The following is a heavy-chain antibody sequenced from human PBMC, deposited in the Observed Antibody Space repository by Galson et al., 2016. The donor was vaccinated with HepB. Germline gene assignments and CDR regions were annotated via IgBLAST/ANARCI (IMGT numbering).Heavy chain of an antibody. Sequence: SLRLSCAASGFTFSNYEMNWVRQAPGKGLEWVSYISRSSTTIYYADSVRGRFTISRDNAKTSLYLQMNSLTAEDAAVYYRARVINDLAASTRWFDPWGQGTLVTVSS. J-gene: IGHJ5*02. V-gene: IGHV3-48*03. CDR2: ISRSSTTI. D-gene: IGHD6-13*01. CDR3: ARVINDLAASTRWFDP. CDR1: GFTFSNYE.